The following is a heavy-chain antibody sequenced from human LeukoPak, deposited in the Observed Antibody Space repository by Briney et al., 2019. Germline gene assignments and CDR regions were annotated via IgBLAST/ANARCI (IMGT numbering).Heavy chain of an antibody. CDR2: ISAYNGNT. V-gene: IGHV1-18*01. J-gene: IGHJ4*02. D-gene: IGHD5-12*01. CDR3: AIRTHVDIVATLGERVKKGLDY. Sequence: APVKVSCKASGYTFTSYGISWVRQAPGQGLEWMGWISAYNGNTNYAQKLQGRVTMTTDTSTSTAYMELRSLRSDDTAVYYCAIRTHVDIVATLGERVKKGLDYWGQGTLVSVSS. CDR1: GYTFTSYG.